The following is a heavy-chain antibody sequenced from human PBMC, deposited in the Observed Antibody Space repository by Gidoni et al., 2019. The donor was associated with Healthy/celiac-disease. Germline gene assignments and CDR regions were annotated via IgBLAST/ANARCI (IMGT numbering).Heavy chain of an antibody. CDR3: AREYDFRGYYFDY. CDR2: IKQDGSEK. V-gene: IGHV3-7*01. Sequence: EVQLVESGGGLVQPGGSLRLSCADSAFTCIGYWMRWVGQAQGKGLEWVAKIKQDGSEKYYVDSVKGRFTISRDNAKNSLYLQMISLRAEDTAVYYCAREYDFRGYYFDYWGQGTLVTVSS. D-gene: IGHD3-16*01. J-gene: IGHJ4*02. CDR1: AFTCIGYW.